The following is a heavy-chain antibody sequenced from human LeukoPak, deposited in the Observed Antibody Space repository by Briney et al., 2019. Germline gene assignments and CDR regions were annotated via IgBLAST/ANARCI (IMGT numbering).Heavy chain of an antibody. CDR2: IYYSGST. V-gene: IGHV4-59*01. CDR3: AREDKGTADY. D-gene: IGHD1-14*01. J-gene: IGHJ4*02. CDR1: GGSISSYY. Sequence: TSETLSLTCTVSGGSISSYYWSWIRQPPGKGLEWIGYIYYSGSTNYNPSLKSRVTISVDTSKNQFSLKLSSVTAADTAVYYCAREDKGTADYWGQGTPVTVSS.